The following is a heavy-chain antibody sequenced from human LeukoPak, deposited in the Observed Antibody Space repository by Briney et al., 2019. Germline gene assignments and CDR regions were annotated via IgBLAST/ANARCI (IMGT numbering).Heavy chain of an antibody. J-gene: IGHJ4*02. D-gene: IGHD6-19*01. V-gene: IGHV1-2*02. CDR3: ARGGVVQYSSGQGIPFDY. CDR1: GYTFTGYY. Sequence: ASVKVSCKASGYTFTGYYMHWVRQAPGQGLEWMGWINPNSGGTNYAQKFQGRVTMTRDTSISTAYMELSRLRSDDTAVYYCARGGVVQYSSGQGIPFDYWGQGTLVTVSS. CDR2: INPNSGGT.